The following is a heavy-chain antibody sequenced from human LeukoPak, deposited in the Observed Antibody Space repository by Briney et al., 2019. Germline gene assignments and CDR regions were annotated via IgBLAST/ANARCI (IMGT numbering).Heavy chain of an antibody. D-gene: IGHD3-22*01. CDR3: AREGYYDSSGYSPLLY. CDR1: GGSISGGGYS. V-gene: IGHV4-31*03. CDR2: IYYSGST. Sequence: PSETLSLTCTVSGGSISGGGYSWSWIRQHPGKGLEWIGYIYYSGSTYYNPSLKSRVTISVDTSKNQFSLKLSSVTAADTAVYYCAREGYYDSSGYSPLLYWGQGTLVTVSS. J-gene: IGHJ4*02.